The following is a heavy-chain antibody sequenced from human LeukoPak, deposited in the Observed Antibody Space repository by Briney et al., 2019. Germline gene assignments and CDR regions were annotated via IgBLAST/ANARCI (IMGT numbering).Heavy chain of an antibody. CDR1: GYTFTSNY. Sequence: ASVKVSCKASGYTFTSNYIHWVRQAPGQGLEWMGMIYPRDGSTSYAQKFQGRVTVTRDTSTSTVHMELSGLRSEDTAVYYCARYQEGFGYWGQGTLVTVSS. V-gene: IGHV1-46*01. CDR3: ARYQEGFGY. CDR2: IYPRDGST. J-gene: IGHJ4*02.